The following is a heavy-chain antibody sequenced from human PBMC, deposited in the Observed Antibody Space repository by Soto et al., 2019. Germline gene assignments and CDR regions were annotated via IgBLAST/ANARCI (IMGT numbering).Heavy chain of an antibody. Sequence: PGGSLRLSCAASGFTFSSYGMHWVRQAPGKGLESVAVISYDGSNKYYADSVKGRFTISRDNSKNTLYLQMNSLRAEDTAVYYCAKSKGVWGSYRQFDYWGKGT. V-gene: IGHV3-30*18. CDR1: GFTFSSYG. CDR3: AKSKGVWGSYRQFDY. D-gene: IGHD3-16*02. CDR2: ISYDGSNK. J-gene: IGHJ4*02.